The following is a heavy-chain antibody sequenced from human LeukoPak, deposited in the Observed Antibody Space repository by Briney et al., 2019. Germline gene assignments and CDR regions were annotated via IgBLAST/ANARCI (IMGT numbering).Heavy chain of an antibody. J-gene: IGHJ3*02. CDR2: ISAYNGNT. Sequence: ASVKVSCKASGYTFTSYGISWVRQDPGQGLEWMGWISAYNGNTNYAQKLQGRVTMTTDTSTSTAYMELRSLRSDDTAVYYCARVSFRAAAGYDAFDIWGQGTMVTVSS. V-gene: IGHV1-18*01. D-gene: IGHD6-13*01. CDR3: ARVSFRAAAGYDAFDI. CDR1: GYTFTSYG.